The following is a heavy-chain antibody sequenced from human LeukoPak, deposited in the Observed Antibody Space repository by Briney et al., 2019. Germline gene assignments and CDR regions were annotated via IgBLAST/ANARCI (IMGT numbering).Heavy chain of an antibody. J-gene: IGHJ6*03. V-gene: IGHV1-69*13. Sequence: SVTVSCKSSVGTFSSYAISWVRQAPGQGLEWMGGIIPIFGTTNYAQKFQGRVTITADESTSTAYMELSSLRSEDTAVYYCARASPIYGAYYYYYMDVWGKGTTVTVSS. D-gene: IGHD3-3*01. CDR3: ARASPIYGAYYYYYMDV. CDR1: VGTFSSYA. CDR2: IIPIFGTT.